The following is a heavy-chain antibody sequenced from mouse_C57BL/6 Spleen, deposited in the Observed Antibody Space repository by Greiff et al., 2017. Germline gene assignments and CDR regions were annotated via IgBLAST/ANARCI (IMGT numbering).Heavy chain of an antibody. CDR2: IYPGSGST. CDR1: GYTFTSYW. D-gene: IGHD2-1*01. Sequence: QVQLKEPGAELVKPGASVKMSCKASGYTFTSYWITWVKQRPGQGLEWIGDIYPGSGSTNYNEKFKSKATLTVDTSSSTAYMQLSSLTSEDSAVYYCARPYGNYFDYWGQGTTLTVSS. V-gene: IGHV1-55*01. J-gene: IGHJ2*01. CDR3: ARPYGNYFDY.